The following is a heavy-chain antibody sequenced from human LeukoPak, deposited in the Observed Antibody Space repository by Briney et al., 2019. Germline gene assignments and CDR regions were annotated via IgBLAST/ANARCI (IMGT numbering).Heavy chain of an antibody. CDR3: ARYPGGYYYGRDV. CDR1: GFTFSSYW. CDR2: IKQDGSEK. Sequence: PGGSLRLSCAASGFTFSSYWMSWVRQAPGKGLEWVANIKQDGSEKYYVDSVKGRFTISRDNAKNSLYLQMNSLRAEDTAVYYCARYPGGYYYGRDVWGKGTTVTVSS. J-gene: IGHJ6*04. V-gene: IGHV3-7*03. D-gene: IGHD3-10*01.